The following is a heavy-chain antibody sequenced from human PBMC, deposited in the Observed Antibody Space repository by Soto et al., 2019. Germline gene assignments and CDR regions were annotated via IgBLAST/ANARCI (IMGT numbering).Heavy chain of an antibody. Sequence: SETLSLTCAVSGFFISSGNYWGWIREPPGKGLEWIGSIFHGGNTYYNPSLKSRVTISVDMSKNQFSLKLNSVTAADTAVYYCARARWYDAFDVWGQGTVVTVSS. CDR2: IFHGGNT. D-gene: IGHD2-15*01. V-gene: IGHV4-38-2*01. J-gene: IGHJ3*01. CDR1: GFFISSGNY. CDR3: ARARWYDAFDV.